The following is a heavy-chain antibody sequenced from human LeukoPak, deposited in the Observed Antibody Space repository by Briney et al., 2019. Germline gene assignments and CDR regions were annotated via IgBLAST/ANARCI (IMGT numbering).Heavy chain of an antibody. CDR2: INPGDGST. D-gene: IGHD6-6*01. CDR1: GYTFTNHY. V-gene: IGHV1-46*03. CDR3: TRVGQLVFNY. Sequence: ASVKVSCKTVGYTFTNHYLHWVRRAPGQGLDWMGIINPGDGSTKYAQKFQGRVTMTRDTSTSTVYMDLSSLRSGDTAVYYCTRVGQLVFNYWGQGTLVIVSS. J-gene: IGHJ4*02.